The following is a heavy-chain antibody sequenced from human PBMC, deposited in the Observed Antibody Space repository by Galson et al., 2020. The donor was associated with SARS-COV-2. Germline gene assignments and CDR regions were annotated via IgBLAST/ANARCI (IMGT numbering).Heavy chain of an antibody. D-gene: IGHD4-4*01. CDR2: IYYSGSP. J-gene: IGHJ4*02. V-gene: IGHV4-30-4*08. CDR1: GGSISSGDYY. CDR3: ARAVTMADWVVLDY. Sequence: SETLSLTCTVSGGSISSGDYYWSWIRQPPGQGPEWIGYIYYSGSPYYNPSLKSRVTTSVDTSKNQFSLKLSSVTAADTAVYNCARAVTMADWVVLDYWGQETLVTVSS.